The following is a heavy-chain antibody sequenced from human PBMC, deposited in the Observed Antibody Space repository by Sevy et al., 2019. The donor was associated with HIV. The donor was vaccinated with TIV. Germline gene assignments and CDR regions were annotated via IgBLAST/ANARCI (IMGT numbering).Heavy chain of an antibody. D-gene: IGHD2-2*01. CDR3: AREGVPAAIGFDY. CDR1: GFTFSAYG. J-gene: IGHJ4*02. Sequence: GGSLRLSCEASGFTFSAYGMHWVRQAPGKGLEWVENIWYDGSKKYYADSVKGRFTISRDNSKNTLHLQMNSLRAEDTALYYCAREGVPAAIGFDYWGQGSLVTVSS. CDR2: IWYDGSKK. V-gene: IGHV3-33*01.